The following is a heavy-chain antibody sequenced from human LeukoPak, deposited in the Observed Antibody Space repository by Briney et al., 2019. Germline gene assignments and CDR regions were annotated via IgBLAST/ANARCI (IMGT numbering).Heavy chain of an antibody. CDR3: ARGLSSTSGGYDIDV. CDR2: ITYSGST. Sequence: PSETLSLTCSVSGASISSYYWSWIRQPPAKGLEWIGYITYSGSTNYSPSLKSRVTISLDTSKNQLSLRLSSVTAADTAVFYCARGLSSTSGGYDIDVWGQGTTVTVSS. CDR1: GASISSYY. V-gene: IGHV4-59*01. D-gene: IGHD2-2*01. J-gene: IGHJ6*02.